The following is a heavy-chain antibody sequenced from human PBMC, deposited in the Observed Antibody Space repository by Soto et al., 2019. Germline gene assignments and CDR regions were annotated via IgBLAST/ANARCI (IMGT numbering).Heavy chain of an antibody. CDR3: ARDYYKYYDSSGYYRSPAY. V-gene: IGHV3-30-3*01. J-gene: IGHJ4*02. Sequence: GVSLRLSCAASGFTFISYAMHWVRQAPGKGLEWVALISYDGSDKDYADSVKGRFTISRDNSRNTLFLQMNSLRAEDTAVYYCARDYYKYYDSSGYYRSPAYWGQGTLVTVSS. CDR1: GFTFISYA. CDR2: ISYDGSDK. D-gene: IGHD3-22*01.